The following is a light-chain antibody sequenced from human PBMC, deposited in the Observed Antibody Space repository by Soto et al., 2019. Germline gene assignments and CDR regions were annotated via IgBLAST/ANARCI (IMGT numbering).Light chain of an antibody. CDR3: QQSYMDPLT. V-gene: IGKV1-39*01. CDR2: DAS. Sequence: DIQMTQSPSTLSASVGNRVTITCRASQSVSTYLNWYQKKPGKAPNLLIYDASSMESGVPSRCSGSGGGTDFTLSISSVQPEDFAPYFCQQSYMDPLTFGQGTQLEI. J-gene: IGKJ5*01. CDR1: QSVSTY.